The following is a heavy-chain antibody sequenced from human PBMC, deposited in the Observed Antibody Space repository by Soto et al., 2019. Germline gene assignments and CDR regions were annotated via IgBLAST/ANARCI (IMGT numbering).Heavy chain of an antibody. V-gene: IGHV3-23*01. J-gene: IGHJ1*01. CDR1: GFTFSSYA. CDR2: ISGSGDST. D-gene: IGHD6-19*01. Sequence: EVQLLVSGGGLVQPGGSLRRSCAASGFTFSSYAMSWVRQAPGKGLEWVSGISGSGDSTYYADSVKGRFIISRDNSKNKLYLQRNSLRAEDTAVYYCAKGVPGIAVSGAGYFQHWGQGTMVTVSS. CDR3: AKGVPGIAVSGAGYFQH.